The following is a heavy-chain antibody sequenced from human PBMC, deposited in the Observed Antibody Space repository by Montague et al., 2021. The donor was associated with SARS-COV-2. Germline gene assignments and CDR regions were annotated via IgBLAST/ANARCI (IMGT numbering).Heavy chain of an antibody. D-gene: IGHD3-9*01. J-gene: IGHJ4*02. CDR3: AHIETYYDILTGYYNSVFSFDY. CDR2: IYWDDDK. Sequence: PALVKPTQTLTLTCTFSGFSLSTSGVGVGWIRQPPGKALEWLALIYWDDDKRYSPSLKSRLTITKDTSKNQVVLTMTNLDPVDTATYYCAHIETYYDILTGYYNSVFSFDYWGQGTLVTVSS. CDR1: GFSLSTSGVG. V-gene: IGHV2-5*02.